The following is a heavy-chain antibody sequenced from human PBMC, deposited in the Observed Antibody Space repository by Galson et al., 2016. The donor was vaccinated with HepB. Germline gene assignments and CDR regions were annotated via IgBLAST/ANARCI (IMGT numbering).Heavy chain of an antibody. CDR2: INGDGSIT. V-gene: IGHV3-74*01. CDR3: LRLSKRENFDY. J-gene: IGHJ4*02. D-gene: IGHD5-24*01. Sequence: SLRLSCAASGFTVSSNHMSWVRQAPGKGLVWVSRINGDGSITDYADSVKGRFTISRDNVKNTLYLQMNSLRAEDTAVYYCLRLSKRENFDYWGQGTLVTVSS. CDR1: GFTVSSNH.